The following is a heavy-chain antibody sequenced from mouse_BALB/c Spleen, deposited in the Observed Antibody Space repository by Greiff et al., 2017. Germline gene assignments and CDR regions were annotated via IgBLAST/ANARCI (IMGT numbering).Heavy chain of an antibody. CDR2: IDPENGNT. CDR1: GFTINDYY. D-gene: IGHD4-1*01. J-gene: IGHJ4*01. CDR3: ASAGTFAMDY. Sequence: VQLLQSGAELVRPGASVKLSCKASGFTINDYYMHWVKQRPEQGLEWIGWIDPENGNTIYDPKFQGKASITADTSSNTAYLQLSSLTSEDTAVYYCASAGTFAMDYWGQGTSVTVSS. V-gene: IGHV14-1*02.